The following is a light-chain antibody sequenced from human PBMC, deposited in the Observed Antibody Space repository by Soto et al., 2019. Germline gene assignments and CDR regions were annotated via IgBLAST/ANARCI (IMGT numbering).Light chain of an antibody. CDR3: LQHNLYPLT. V-gene: IGKV1-17*01. CDR1: QGIRYD. J-gene: IGKJ3*01. Sequence: DIQMTQSPSSLSASVGDRVTITCRASQGIRYDLAWYQQRPGKAPKRLIYAATSLESGVPPRFSGSGSGTEFTLTISSLQPEDFATYYCLQHNLYPLTFGPGTKVDIK. CDR2: AAT.